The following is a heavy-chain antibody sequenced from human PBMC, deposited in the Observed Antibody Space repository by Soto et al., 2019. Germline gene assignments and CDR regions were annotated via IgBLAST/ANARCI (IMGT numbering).Heavy chain of an antibody. V-gene: IGHV4-34*01. Sequence: PSETLSLTCAVYGGSFSGYYWSWIRQPPGKGLEWIGEINHSGSTNYNPSLKSRVTISVDTSENQFSLKLSSVTAADTAVYYCARGLGYYDFWSGYLRRYYFDYWGQGTLVTVSS. CDR3: ARGLGYYDFWSGYLRRYYFDY. D-gene: IGHD3-3*01. CDR2: INHSGST. CDR1: GGSFSGYY. J-gene: IGHJ4*02.